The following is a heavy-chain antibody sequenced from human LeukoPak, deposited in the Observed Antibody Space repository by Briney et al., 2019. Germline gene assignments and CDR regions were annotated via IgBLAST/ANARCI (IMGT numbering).Heavy chain of an antibody. CDR2: VNPNSGNT. J-gene: IGHJ5*02. V-gene: IGHV1-8*01. D-gene: IGHD3-3*01. CDR1: GYTFTSYD. Sequence: ASVKVSCKASGYTFTSYDINWVRQATGQGLEWMGWVNPNSGNTGYAQKFQGRVTMTRNTSISTAYMELSSLRSEDTAVYYCARVFGPFGGKVTIFGVVIGGGNNWFDPWGQGTLVTVSS. CDR3: ARVFGPFGGKVTIFGVVIGGGNNWFDP.